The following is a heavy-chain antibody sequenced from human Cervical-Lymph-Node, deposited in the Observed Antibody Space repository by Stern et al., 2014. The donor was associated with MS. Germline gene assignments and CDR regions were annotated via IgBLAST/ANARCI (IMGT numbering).Heavy chain of an antibody. CDR2: INPSGGTI. Sequence: VQLVESGAEVKKPGASVKVSCKPSGYSFTDNYIHWMRQAPGQGLEWMGIINPSGGTINYAQKFQGRVTMTRDTSTSTVYMELSSLTSEDTAVYYCARGGTAFDYWGQGTLVTVSS. V-gene: IGHV1-46*01. CDR1: GYSFTDNY. J-gene: IGHJ4*02. CDR3: ARGGTAFDY. D-gene: IGHD2-21*02.